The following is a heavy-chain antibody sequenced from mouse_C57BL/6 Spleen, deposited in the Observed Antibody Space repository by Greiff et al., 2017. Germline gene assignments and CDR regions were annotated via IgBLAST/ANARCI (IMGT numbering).Heavy chain of an antibody. J-gene: IGHJ4*01. CDR3: ARYGYPIGYAMDY. Sequence: VQLQQSGAELVKPGASVKLSCTASGFNIKDYYMHWVKQRTEQGLEWIGRIDPEDGETKYAPKFPGKATITADTSSNTAYLQRSSLTSEDTAVYYCARYGYPIGYAMDYWGQGTSVTVSS. D-gene: IGHD2-2*01. CDR2: IDPEDGET. V-gene: IGHV14-2*01. CDR1: GFNIKDYY.